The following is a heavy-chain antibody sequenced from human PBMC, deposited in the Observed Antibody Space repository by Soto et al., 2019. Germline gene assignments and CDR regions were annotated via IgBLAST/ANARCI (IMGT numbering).Heavy chain of an antibody. CDR1: GYTFTSYD. Sequence: QVQLVQSGAEVKKPGASVKVSCKASGYTFTSYDINWVRQATGQGLEWMGWMNTNSGNTGYAQKFQGRVTMTRTNSISTDYMELSSLRSEDTAVYYCARGLGMYSSSPVWFDPWGQGTLVTVSS. V-gene: IGHV1-8*01. CDR3: ARGLGMYSSSPVWFDP. D-gene: IGHD6-6*01. J-gene: IGHJ5*02. CDR2: MNTNSGNT.